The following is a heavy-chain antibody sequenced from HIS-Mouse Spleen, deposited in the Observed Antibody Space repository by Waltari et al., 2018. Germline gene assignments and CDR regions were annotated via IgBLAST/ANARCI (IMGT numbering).Heavy chain of an antibody. J-gene: IGHJ1*01. V-gene: IGHV3-43*01. CDR1: GFTFDDYP. CDR2: ISWDGGST. D-gene: IGHD6-13*01. Sequence: EVQLVESGGVVVQPGGSLRLSCSASGFTFDDYPMHWVRQGPGKGLEWVSLISWDGGSTYYADSVKGRFTISRDNSKNSLYVQMNSLRTEDTALYYCAKDGEAGDFQHWGQGTLVTVSS. CDR3: AKDGEAGDFQH.